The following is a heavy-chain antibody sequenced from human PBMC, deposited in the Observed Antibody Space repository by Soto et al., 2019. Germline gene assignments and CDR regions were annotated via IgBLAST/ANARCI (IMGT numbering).Heavy chain of an antibody. CDR1: GGTFSSYT. Sequence: ASVKVSCKASGGTFSSYTISWVRPAPGQGLEWMGRINPSGGSTSYAQKFQGRVTMTRDTSTSTVYMELSSLRSEDTAVYYCARVCSGGSCYFDYWGQGTLVTVSS. V-gene: IGHV1-46*03. CDR2: INPSGGST. D-gene: IGHD2-15*01. J-gene: IGHJ4*02. CDR3: ARVCSGGSCYFDY.